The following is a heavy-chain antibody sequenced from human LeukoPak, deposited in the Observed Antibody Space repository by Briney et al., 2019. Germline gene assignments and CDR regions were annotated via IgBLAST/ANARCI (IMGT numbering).Heavy chain of an antibody. V-gene: IGHV1-69*05. CDR1: GGTFSSYA. Sequence: VASVKVSCKASGGTFSSYAISWVRQAPGRGVEWMGGIIPIFGTPNYAQKFQGRVTITTDESTTTAYMELGRLRSEGTAVCYCAGSPDYYDSSGYSGWFDPWGQGTLVTVSS. CDR3: AGSPDYYDSSGYSGWFDP. CDR2: IIPIFGTP. J-gene: IGHJ5*02. D-gene: IGHD3-22*01.